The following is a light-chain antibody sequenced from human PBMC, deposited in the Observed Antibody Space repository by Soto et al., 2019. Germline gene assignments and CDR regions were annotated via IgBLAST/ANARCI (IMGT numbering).Light chain of an antibody. CDR3: CSYAGSSLYVV. CDR1: SSDVGSYNL. CDR2: EGS. V-gene: IGLV2-23*01. J-gene: IGLJ2*01. Sequence: QSALTQPASVSGSPGQSITISCTGTSSDVGSYNLVSWYQQHPGKAPKLMIYEGSKRPSGVSNRFSGSKSGNTASLTISGRQAEDEADYYCCSYAGSSLYVVFGGGTKLTVL.